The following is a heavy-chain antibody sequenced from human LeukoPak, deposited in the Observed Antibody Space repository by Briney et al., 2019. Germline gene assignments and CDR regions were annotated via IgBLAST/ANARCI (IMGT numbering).Heavy chain of an antibody. J-gene: IGHJ4*02. Sequence: SSETLSLTCVVSGGSLSTHHWSWIRQSPGRGLEWIGYISDSGSTNYNPSLKSRVTISVDTSKNQFSLMLSSVTAADTAVYYCARGYDSSAYYPFNYWGQGTLVTVSS. CDR1: GGSLSTHH. CDR2: ISDSGST. D-gene: IGHD3-22*01. CDR3: ARGYDSSAYYPFNY. V-gene: IGHV4-59*11.